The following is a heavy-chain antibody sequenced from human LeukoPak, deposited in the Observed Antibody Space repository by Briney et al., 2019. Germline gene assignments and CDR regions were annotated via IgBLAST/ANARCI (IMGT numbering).Heavy chain of an antibody. D-gene: IGHD3-22*01. CDR1: GYTFTSYY. Sequence: ASVKVSCKASGYTFTSYYMHWVRQAPGQGLEWMGIINPSGGSTSYAQKFQGRVTITADKSTSTAYMELSSLRSEDTAVYYCARGAVYYDSSGYGYNWFDPWGQGTLVTVSS. CDR2: INPSGGST. V-gene: IGHV1-46*01. CDR3: ARGAVYYDSSGYGYNWFDP. J-gene: IGHJ5*02.